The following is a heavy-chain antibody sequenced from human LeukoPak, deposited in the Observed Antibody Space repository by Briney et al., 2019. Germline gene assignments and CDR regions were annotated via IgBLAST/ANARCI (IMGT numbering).Heavy chain of an antibody. V-gene: IGHV4-59*12. CDR1: GGSTSSYY. J-gene: IGHJ4*02. CDR2: NSGST. D-gene: IGHD2-2*01. CDR3: ARDLKVLPST. Sequence: SETLSLTCTVSGGSTSSYYWSWIRQPPGKGLEWIGYNSGSTNYNPSLKSRVTISVDTSKNQFSLKLSSVTAADTAVYYCARDLKVLPSTWGQGTLVTVSS.